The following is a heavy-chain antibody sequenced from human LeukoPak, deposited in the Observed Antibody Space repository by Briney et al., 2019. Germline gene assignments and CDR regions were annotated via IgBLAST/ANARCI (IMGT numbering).Heavy chain of an antibody. CDR2: IYYSGRT. CDR3: ARSSDYGDYD. CDR1: GGSVNSGGYY. J-gene: IGHJ4*02. V-gene: IGHV4-31*03. D-gene: IGHD4-17*01. Sequence: PSETLSLTCTVSGGSVNSGGYYWTWIRQHPGKGLEWLGYIYYSGRTYYNPSLKSRITISLDTSKNQFSLNLTSVSAADTAFYFCARSSDYGDYDWGQGTLITISS.